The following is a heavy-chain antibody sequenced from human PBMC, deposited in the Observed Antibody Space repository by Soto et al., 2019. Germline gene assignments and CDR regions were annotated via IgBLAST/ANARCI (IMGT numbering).Heavy chain of an antibody. V-gene: IGHV1-18*01. CDR3: ARRVAGNTDFDY. D-gene: IGHD6-19*01. Sequence: ASVKVSCKASGDTFGRNAIHWVRQAPGQGLEWMGWISAYNGNTNYAQKLQGRVTMTTDTSTSTAYMELRSLRSDDTAVYYCARRVAGNTDFDYWGQGTLLTVSS. CDR1: GDTFGRNA. CDR2: ISAYNGNT. J-gene: IGHJ4*02.